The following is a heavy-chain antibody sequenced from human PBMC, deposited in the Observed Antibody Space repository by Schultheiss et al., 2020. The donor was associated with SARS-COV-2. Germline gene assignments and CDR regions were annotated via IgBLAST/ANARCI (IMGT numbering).Heavy chain of an antibody. CDR2: INPSGGST. Sequence: ASVKVSCKASGYSFTSYYMHWVRQAPGQGLEWMGIINPSGGSTTYAQKFQGRVTMTRDTSTSTVYMELSSLRSEDTAVYYCARQDGSSYYFDYWGQGTLVTVSS. J-gene: IGHJ4*02. CDR3: ARQDGSSYYFDY. D-gene: IGHD5-24*01. CDR1: GYSFTSYY. V-gene: IGHV1-46*01.